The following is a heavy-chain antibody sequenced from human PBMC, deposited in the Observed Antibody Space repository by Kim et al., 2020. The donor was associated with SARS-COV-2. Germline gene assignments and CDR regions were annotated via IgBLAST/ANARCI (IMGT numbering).Heavy chain of an antibody. J-gene: IGHJ6*02. D-gene: IGHD4-4*01. CDR3: ARDISSVTTVTTLFARGPGHYYYGMDV. CDR1: GFTFSSYG. CDR2: IWYDGSNK. V-gene: IGHV3-33*01. Sequence: GGSLRLSCAASGFTFSSYGMHWVRQAPGKGLEWVAVIWYDGSNKYYADSVKGRFTISRDNSKNTLYLQMNSLRAEDTAVYYCARDISSVTTVTTLFARGPGHYYYGMDVWGQGTTVTVSS.